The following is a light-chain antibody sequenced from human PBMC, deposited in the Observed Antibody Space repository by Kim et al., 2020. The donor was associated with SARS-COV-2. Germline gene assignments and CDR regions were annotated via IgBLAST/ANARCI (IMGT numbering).Light chain of an antibody. CDR3: NSRESSANHWM. CDR1: SLRSYY. V-gene: IGLV3-19*01. J-gene: IGLJ3*02. Sequence: AFGQTVRITCQGDSLRSYYASWYQQKLGQAPVLGFYGKNNRTSGIPDRFSGSYSGNTASLTITAAQAEDEADYYCNSRESSANHWMFGGGTQLTVL. CDR2: GKN.